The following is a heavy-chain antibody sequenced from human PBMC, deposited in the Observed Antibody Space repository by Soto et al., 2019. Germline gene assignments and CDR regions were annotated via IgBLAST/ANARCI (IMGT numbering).Heavy chain of an antibody. J-gene: IGHJ4*02. CDR1: GGSISSGDYY. CDR3: ARDPSLITGTTAFDY. D-gene: IGHD1-7*01. Sequence: SETLSLTCTVSGGSISSGDYYWSWIRQHPGKGLEWIGYIYYSGSTYYNPSLKSRVTISVDTSKNQFSLKLSSVTAADTSVYYCARDPSLITGTTAFDYWCQGTLVTVSS. CDR2: IYYSGST. V-gene: IGHV4-30-4*01.